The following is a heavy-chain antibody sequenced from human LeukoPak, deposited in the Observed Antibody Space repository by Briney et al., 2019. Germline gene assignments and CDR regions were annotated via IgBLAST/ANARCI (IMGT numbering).Heavy chain of an antibody. V-gene: IGHV5-51*01. CDR2: IYPGDSDT. D-gene: IGHD5-18*01. J-gene: IGHJ6*02. Sequence: GESLKISCKGSGYSFTSYWIGWARQMPGKGLGWMGIIYPGDSDTRYSPSFQGQVTISADKSIPTAYLQWSSLKASDTAMYYCARHQASYTAMDPFYGMDVWGQGTTVTVSS. CDR1: GYSFTSYW. CDR3: ARHQASYTAMDPFYGMDV.